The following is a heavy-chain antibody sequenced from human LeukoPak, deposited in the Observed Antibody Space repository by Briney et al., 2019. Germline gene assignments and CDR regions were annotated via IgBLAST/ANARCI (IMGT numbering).Heavy chain of an antibody. J-gene: IGHJ4*02. Sequence: SETLSLTCTVSGGSIGSHHWSWIRQPPGKGLEWIGYIYYSGSTNYNPSLKSRVTISVDTSKNQFSLKLSSVTAADTAVYYCARMDSSGDFDYWGQGTLVTVSS. CDR3: ARMDSSGDFDY. V-gene: IGHV4-59*11. D-gene: IGHD3-22*01. CDR2: IYYSGST. CDR1: GGSIGSHH.